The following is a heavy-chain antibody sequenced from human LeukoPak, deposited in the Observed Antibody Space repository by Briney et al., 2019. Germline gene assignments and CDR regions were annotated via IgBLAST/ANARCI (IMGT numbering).Heavy chain of an antibody. CDR1: GFTFSSYS. V-gene: IGHV3-21*01. J-gene: IGHJ4*02. D-gene: IGHD3-10*01. CDR2: ISSSSSYI. Sequence: GGSLRLSCAASGFTFSSYSMNWVRQAPGKGLGWVSSISSSSSYIYYGDSVKGRFTISRDNAKNSLYLQMNSLRAEDTAVYYCARAFGEFPLDYWGQGTLVTVSS. CDR3: ARAFGEFPLDY.